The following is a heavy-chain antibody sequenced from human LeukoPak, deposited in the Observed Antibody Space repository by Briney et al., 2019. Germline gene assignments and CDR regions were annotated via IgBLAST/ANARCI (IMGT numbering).Heavy chain of an antibody. CDR3: ARDLYSRRTDYYGSGSYFAY. Sequence: ASVKVSCKASGYTFTSYGISWVRQAPGQGLERMGWISAYNGNTHYAQKLQGRVTMTTDTSTSTAYMELRSLRSDDTAVYYCARDLYSRRTDYYGSGSYFAYWGQGTPVTVSS. D-gene: IGHD3-10*01. CDR1: GYTFTSYG. CDR2: ISAYNGNT. J-gene: IGHJ4*02. V-gene: IGHV1-18*01.